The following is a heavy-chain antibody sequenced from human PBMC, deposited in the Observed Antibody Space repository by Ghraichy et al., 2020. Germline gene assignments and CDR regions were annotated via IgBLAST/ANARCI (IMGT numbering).Heavy chain of an antibody. D-gene: IGHD6-6*01. CDR1: GFTFSSYA. Sequence: GGSLRLSCAASGFTFSSYAMSWVRQAPGKGLEWVSAISGSGGSTYYADSVKGRFTISRDNSKNTLYLQMNSLRAEDTAVYYCAKTGSSAGINYYYYMDVWGKGTTVTVSS. CDR2: ISGSGGST. V-gene: IGHV3-23*01. J-gene: IGHJ6*03. CDR3: AKTGSSAGINYYYYMDV.